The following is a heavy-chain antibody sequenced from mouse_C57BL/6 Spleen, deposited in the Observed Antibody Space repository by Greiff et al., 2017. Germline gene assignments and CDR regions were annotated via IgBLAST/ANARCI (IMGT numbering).Heavy chain of an antibody. CDR3: TRGDGYYVAY. CDR2: ISSGGDYI. CDR1: GFTFSSYA. V-gene: IGHV5-9-1*02. J-gene: IGHJ3*01. D-gene: IGHD2-3*01. Sequence: EVMLVESGEGLVKPGGSLKLSCAASGFTFSSYAMSWVRQTPEKRLEWVAYISSGGDYIYYADTVKGRFTISRDNARNTLYLQMSSLKSEDTAMYYCTRGDGYYVAYWGKGTLVTVSA.